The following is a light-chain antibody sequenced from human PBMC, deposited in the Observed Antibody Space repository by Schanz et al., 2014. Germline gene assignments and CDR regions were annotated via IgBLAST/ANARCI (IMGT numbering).Light chain of an antibody. V-gene: IGLV2-8*01. CDR2: EAN. CDR3: SSYGGSDNVL. Sequence: QSALTQPASVSGSPGQSITISYTGTSSDVGSYGFVSWYQHYPGKAPKVIIYEANKRPSGVPDRFSGSKSGNTASLTVSGLQAEDEADYYCSSYGGSDNVLFGGGTKLTVL. CDR1: SSDVGSYGF. J-gene: IGLJ2*01.